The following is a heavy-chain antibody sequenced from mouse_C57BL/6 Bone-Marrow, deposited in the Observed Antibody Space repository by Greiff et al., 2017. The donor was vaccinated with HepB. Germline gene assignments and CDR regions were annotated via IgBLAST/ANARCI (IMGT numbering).Heavy chain of an antibody. J-gene: IGHJ3*01. CDR1: GYSFTGYY. V-gene: IGHV1-42*01. CDR2: INPSTGGT. Sequence: EVQRVESGPELVKPGASVKISCKASGYSFTGYYMNWVKQSPEKSLEWIGEINPSTGGTTYNQKFKAKATLTVDKSSSTAYMQLKSLTSEDSAVYYCASQTATWFAYWGQGTLVTVSA. CDR3: ASQTATWFAY. D-gene: IGHD6-1*02.